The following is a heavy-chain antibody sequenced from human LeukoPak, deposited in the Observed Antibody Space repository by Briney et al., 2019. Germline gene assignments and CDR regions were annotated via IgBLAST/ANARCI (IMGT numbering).Heavy chain of an antibody. V-gene: IGHV3-7*05. D-gene: IGHD6-19*01. CDR2: IKRDGSEK. J-gene: IGHJ4*02. CDR1: GFTFSNYW. CDR3: ARQLSGWYDADPY. Sequence: GGSLRLSCAASGFTFSNYWMSWVRQAPGKGLEWVANIKRDGSEKYYVDSVKGRFTISRDNAKNSLYLQMNSLRAEDTAAYYCARQLSGWYDADPYWGQGTLVTVSS.